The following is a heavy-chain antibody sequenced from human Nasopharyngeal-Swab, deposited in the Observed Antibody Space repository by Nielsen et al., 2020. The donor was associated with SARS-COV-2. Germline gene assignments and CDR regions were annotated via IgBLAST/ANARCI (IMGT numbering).Heavy chain of an antibody. Sequence: GSLRLSCTVSGCSISSYYWSWIRQPPGKGLEWIGYIYYSGSTNYNPSLKSRVTISVDTSKNQFSLKLSSVTAADTAVYYCARDSVYYGDYQPYYGMDVWGQGTTVTVSS. J-gene: IGHJ6*02. V-gene: IGHV4-59*13. CDR1: GCSISSYY. D-gene: IGHD4-17*01. CDR2: IYYSGST. CDR3: ARDSVYYGDYQPYYGMDV.